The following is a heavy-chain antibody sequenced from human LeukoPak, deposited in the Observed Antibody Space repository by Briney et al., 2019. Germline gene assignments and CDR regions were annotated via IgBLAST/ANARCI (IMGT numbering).Heavy chain of an antibody. J-gene: IGHJ4*02. Sequence: PGGSLRLSCAASGFTFSSYAMSWVRQAPGKGLEWVSAISGSGGSTYYADSVKGRFTISRDNSKNTLHLQMNSLRAEDTAVYYCAKWGPYCVGDYCPALDSWGPGTLVTVSS. D-gene: IGHD2-21*02. CDR3: AKWGPYCVGDYCPALDS. CDR1: GFTFSSYA. CDR2: ISGSGGST. V-gene: IGHV3-23*01.